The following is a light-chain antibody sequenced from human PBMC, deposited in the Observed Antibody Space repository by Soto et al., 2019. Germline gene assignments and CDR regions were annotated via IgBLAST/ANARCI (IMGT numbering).Light chain of an antibody. J-gene: IGLJ1*01. Sequence: QYVLTQPPSVSAAPGQRVTIRHTGSRSNIEAGYDVHWYQQLPGTAPKLLIYGNSNRPSGVPDRFSGSKSGTSASLAITGLQAEDEADYYCQSHDSSLSYVFGTGTKVTVL. CDR3: QSHDSSLSYV. CDR2: GNS. CDR1: RSNIEAGYD. V-gene: IGLV1-40*01.